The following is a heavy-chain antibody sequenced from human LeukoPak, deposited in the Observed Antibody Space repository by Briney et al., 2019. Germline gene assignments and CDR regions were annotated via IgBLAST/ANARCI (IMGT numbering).Heavy chain of an antibody. V-gene: IGHV3-64*01. J-gene: IGHJ6*03. CDR2: ISSNGGST. Sequence: GGSLRLSCAASGFTFSSYAMHWVRQAPGKGLEYVSAISSNGGSTYYANSVKGRFTISRDNSKNTLYLQMGSLRAEDMAVYYCARTGLHPYYYYMDVWGKGTTVTVSS. CDR1: GFTFSSYA. D-gene: IGHD5-24*01. CDR3: ARTGLHPYYYYMDV.